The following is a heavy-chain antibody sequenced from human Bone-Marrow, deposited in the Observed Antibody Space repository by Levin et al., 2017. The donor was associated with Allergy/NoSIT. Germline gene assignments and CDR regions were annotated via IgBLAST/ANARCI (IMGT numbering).Heavy chain of an antibody. CDR1: GFTFSSYG. CDR3: AKHLIAVADDAFDI. V-gene: IGHV3-30*18. Sequence: GGSLRLSCAASGFTFSSYGMHWVRQAPGKGLEWVAVISYDGSNKYYADSVKGRFTISRDNSKNTLYLQMNSLRAEDTAVYYCAKHLIAVADDAFDIWGQGTMVTVSS. CDR2: ISYDGSNK. D-gene: IGHD6-19*01. J-gene: IGHJ3*02.